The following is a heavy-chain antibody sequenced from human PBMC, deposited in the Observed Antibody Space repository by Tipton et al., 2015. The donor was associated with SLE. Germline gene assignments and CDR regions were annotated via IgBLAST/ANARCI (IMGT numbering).Heavy chain of an antibody. CDR1: GFTFGDYA. D-gene: IGHD3-22*01. CDR3: TRDSSGSHRGFQH. Sequence: SLRLSCTASGFTFGDYAMSWVRQAPGKGLEWVGFIRSKAYGGTTEYAASVKGRFTISRDDPKSIAYLQMNSLKTEDTAVYYCTRDSSGSHRGFQHWGQGTLVTVSS. V-gene: IGHV3-49*04. J-gene: IGHJ1*01. CDR2: IRSKAYGGTT.